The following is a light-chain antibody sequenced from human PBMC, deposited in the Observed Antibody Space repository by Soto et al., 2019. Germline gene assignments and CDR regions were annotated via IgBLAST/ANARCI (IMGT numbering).Light chain of an antibody. V-gene: IGLV1-36*01. J-gene: IGLJ3*02. CDR2: YDD. CDR3: AAWDDSLNAWV. CDR1: SSNIGNNA. Sequence: QSVLTQPPSVSEAPRQRVTISCSGSSSNIGNNAVNWYQQLPGKAPKLLIYYDDLLPSGVSDRFSGSKSCTSASLAISGRQSEDEADYYCAAWDDSLNAWVFGGGTKLTVL.